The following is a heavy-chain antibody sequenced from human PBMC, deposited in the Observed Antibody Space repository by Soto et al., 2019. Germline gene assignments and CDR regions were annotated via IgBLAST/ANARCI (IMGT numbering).Heavy chain of an antibody. D-gene: IGHD1-26*01. V-gene: IGHV4-39*01. Sequence: QLQLQESGPGLVKPSETLSLRCTVSGGSITSSGYSWVWIRQPPEKGLAWIGRLSYDWNTYYNPSLKSRDTISVATSKNHFSLKPASVTAAHPAVYVGARHDADSGRVNAFDIWGPGKMVTVSS. J-gene: IGHJ3*02. CDR2: LSYDWNT. CDR1: GGSITSSGYS. CDR3: ARHDADSGRVNAFDI.